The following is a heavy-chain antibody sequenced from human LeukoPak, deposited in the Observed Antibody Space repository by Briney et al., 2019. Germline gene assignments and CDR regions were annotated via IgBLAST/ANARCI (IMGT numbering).Heavy chain of an antibody. Sequence: ASVKVSCKASGGTFSSYTISWVRQAPGQGLEWMGRIIPILGIANYAQKFQGRVTITADKSTSTAYMELSSLRSEDTAVYYCAREGPYSSGWYGDYYYYMDVWGKGTTVTVSS. CDR2: IIPILGIA. CDR3: AREGPYSSGWYGDYYYYMDV. CDR1: GGTFSSYT. D-gene: IGHD6-19*01. J-gene: IGHJ6*03. V-gene: IGHV1-69*04.